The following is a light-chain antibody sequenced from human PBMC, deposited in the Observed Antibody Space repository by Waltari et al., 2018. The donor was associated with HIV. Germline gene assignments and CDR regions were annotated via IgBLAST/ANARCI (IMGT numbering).Light chain of an antibody. CDR3: QQYTNWPPGT. V-gene: IGKV3-15*01. CDR1: QSVSSN. CDR2: GTT. Sequence: EIVMTQSPATLSVSPGEGATLSCRASQSVSSNLAWYQLKPGQSPRLLIYGTTTRATGIPARFSGSGSGTEFTLTISSLQSEDFAVYFCQQYTNWPPGTFGQGTKVEIK. J-gene: IGKJ1*01.